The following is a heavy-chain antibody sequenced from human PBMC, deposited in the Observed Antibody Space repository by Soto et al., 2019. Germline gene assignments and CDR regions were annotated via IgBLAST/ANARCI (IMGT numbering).Heavy chain of an antibody. CDR3: ARSAGATYYDFWSGYGGRHHHDY. V-gene: IGHV1-8*01. CDR1: GYTFTSYD. D-gene: IGHD3-3*01. CDR2: MNPNSGNT. Sequence: QVQLVQSGAEVKKPGASVKVSCKASGYTFTSYDINWVRQATGQGLEWMGWMNPNSGNTGYAQKFQGRVTMTRNTSISTAYMGLSSLRSEDTAVYYCARSAGATYYDFWSGYGGRHHHDYWGQGTLVTVSS. J-gene: IGHJ4*02.